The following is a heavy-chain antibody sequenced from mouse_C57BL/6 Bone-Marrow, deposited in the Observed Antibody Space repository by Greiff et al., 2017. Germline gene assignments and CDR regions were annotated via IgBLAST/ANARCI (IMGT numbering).Heavy chain of an antibody. CDR3: ARGDCGSSYERAMDY. CDR2: INPNNGGT. V-gene: IGHV1-26*01. D-gene: IGHD1-1*01. CDR1: GYTFTDYY. Sequence: EVQLQQSGPELVKPGASVKISCKASGYTFTDYYMNWVKQSHGKSLEWIGDINPNNGGTSYNQKFKGKATLTVDKSSSTAYMELRSLTSEDSAVYYCARGDCGSSYERAMDYWGQGTSVTVSS. J-gene: IGHJ4*01.